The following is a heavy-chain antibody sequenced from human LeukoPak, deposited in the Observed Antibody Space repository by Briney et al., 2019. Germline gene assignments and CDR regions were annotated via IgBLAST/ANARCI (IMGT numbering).Heavy chain of an antibody. V-gene: IGHV4-34*01. Sequence: PSETLSLTCAVYGGSFSGYYWSWIRQPPGKGLEWIGEINHSGSTNYNPSLKSRVTISVDTSKNQFSLKLNSVTAADTAVYYCARHGAAFWASGRYIDIWGRGSLVIVSS. D-gene: IGHD2-15*01. CDR1: GGSFSGYY. J-gene: IGHJ2*01. CDR2: INHSGST. CDR3: ARHGAAFWASGRYIDI.